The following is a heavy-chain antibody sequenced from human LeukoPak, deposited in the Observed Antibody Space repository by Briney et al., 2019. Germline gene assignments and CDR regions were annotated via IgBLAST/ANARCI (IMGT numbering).Heavy chain of an antibody. Sequence: ASVKVSCKASGYRFNSYGISWVRQAPGQGLEWMGWISGFNGNTNDAQKFQGRVTMTTDTSTSTAYMELRSLRSDDTAVYYCARVDTAMVTHDYWGQGTLVTVSS. D-gene: IGHD5-18*01. CDR1: GYRFNSYG. CDR2: ISGFNGNT. V-gene: IGHV1-18*01. J-gene: IGHJ4*02. CDR3: ARVDTAMVTHDY.